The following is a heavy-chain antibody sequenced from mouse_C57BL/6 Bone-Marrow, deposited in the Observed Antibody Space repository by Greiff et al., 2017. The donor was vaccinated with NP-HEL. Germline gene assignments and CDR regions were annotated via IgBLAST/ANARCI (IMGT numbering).Heavy chain of an antibody. V-gene: IGHV5-12*01. D-gene: IGHD1-1*01. CDR2: ISNGGGST. J-gene: IGHJ3*01. CDR3: ARSTTVERFAY. CDR1: GFTFSDYY. Sequence: EVKLMESGGGLVQPGGSLKLSCAASGFTFSDYYMYWVRQTPEKRLEWVAYISNGGGSTYYPDTVKGRFTISRDNAKNTLYLQMSRLKSEDTAMYYCARSTTVERFAYWGQGTLVTVSA.